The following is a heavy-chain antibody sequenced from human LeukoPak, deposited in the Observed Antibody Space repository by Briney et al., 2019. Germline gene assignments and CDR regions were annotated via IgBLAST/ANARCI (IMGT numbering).Heavy chain of an antibody. D-gene: IGHD3-10*01. CDR2: IYYSGST. Sequence: SETLSLTCSVSGGSISSYYWSWIRQPPGKGLEWVGYIYYSGSTNYNPSLQSRVTISVDTSKSQYSLKLSSVTAADTAVYYCARDGLWFGASFYYGMDVWGKGTTVTVSS. J-gene: IGHJ6*04. V-gene: IGHV4-59*01. CDR3: ARDGLWFGASFYYGMDV. CDR1: GGSISSYY.